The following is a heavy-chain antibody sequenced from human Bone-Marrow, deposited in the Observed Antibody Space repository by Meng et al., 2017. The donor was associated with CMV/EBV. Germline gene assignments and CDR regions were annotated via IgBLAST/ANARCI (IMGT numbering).Heavy chain of an antibody. CDR1: GGSISSYY. CDR3: ARDYASGWYRGDYYYGMYV. Sequence: SETLSHTCTVSGGSISSYYWSWIRQPPGKGLEWIGYIYYSGSTNYNPSLKSRVTISVDTSKNQFSLKLSSVTAADTAVYYCARDYASGWYRGDYYYGMYVWGQGTTVTVSS. D-gene: IGHD6-19*01. V-gene: IGHV4-59*01. J-gene: IGHJ6*02. CDR2: IYYSGST.